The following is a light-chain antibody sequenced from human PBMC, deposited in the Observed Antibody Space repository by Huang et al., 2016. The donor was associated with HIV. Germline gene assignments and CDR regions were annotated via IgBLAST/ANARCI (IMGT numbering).Light chain of an antibody. CDR3: QQYHNWPYT. J-gene: IGKJ2*01. CDR1: QSVATN. CDR2: GAS. Sequence: EIIMTQSPAPLSLSPGEGASLSCRANQSVATNLAWYRHRPGQSPRILILGASTRASGLPVRFSGSGSGTQFTLTVSGLQSEDFAVYYCQQYHNWPYTFGQGTKLEI. V-gene: IGKV3-15*01.